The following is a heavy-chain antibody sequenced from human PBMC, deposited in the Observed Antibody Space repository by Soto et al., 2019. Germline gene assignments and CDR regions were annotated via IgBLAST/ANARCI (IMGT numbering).Heavy chain of an antibody. J-gene: IGHJ4*01. Sequence: ASVKVSCKASGYTFITYSISWVRQAPGQGLEWMGWINAYNGNTNSAQKLQDRVTMTTDTSTSTAFMELRSLRSDDTAMYYCARIVESGYGRRTFFDYWGHGTLVTVSS. CDR1: GYTFITYS. CDR3: ARIVESGYGRRTFFDY. CDR2: INAYNGNT. V-gene: IGHV1-18*01. D-gene: IGHD5-12*01.